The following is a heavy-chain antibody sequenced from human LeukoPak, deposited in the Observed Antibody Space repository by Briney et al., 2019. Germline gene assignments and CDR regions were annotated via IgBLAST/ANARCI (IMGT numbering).Heavy chain of an antibody. J-gene: IGHJ4*02. V-gene: IGHV4-39*01. D-gene: IGHD2-15*01. CDR2: IYYSGST. Sequence: SETLSLTCTVSGDSISSSSSYWGWIRQPPGEGLEWIGSIYYSGSTYYNTSLKSRVTISVDTSKNQFSLRLNSVTAADTAVYYCARKNRGFVVVVAATSRSIYFDYWGQGTLVTVSS. CDR1: GDSISSSSSY. CDR3: ARKNRGFVVVVAATSRSIYFDY.